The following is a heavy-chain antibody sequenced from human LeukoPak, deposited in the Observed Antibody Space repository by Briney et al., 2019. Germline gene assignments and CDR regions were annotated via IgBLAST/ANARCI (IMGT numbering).Heavy chain of an antibody. CDR3: AKGNNAWWVDDAFAI. CDR2: ISYSGDI. CDR1: GGSIISYY. V-gene: IGHV4-59*01. D-gene: IGHD1/OR15-1a*01. J-gene: IGHJ3*02. Sequence: SETLSLTCTVSGGSIISYYWSWIRQPPGKGLEWIGYISYSGDITYNPSLKSRVTISIDSSKNQFSLYLRSVTAADTAVYYCAKGNNAWWVDDAFAIWGQGTMVTVSS.